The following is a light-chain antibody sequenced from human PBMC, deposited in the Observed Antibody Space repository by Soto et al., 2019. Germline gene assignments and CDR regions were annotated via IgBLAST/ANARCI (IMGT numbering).Light chain of an antibody. Sequence: EIVMTQSPATLSVSPGERATLSCRASQSVSSNLAWYQQKPGQAPRLLIYGASTRATGIPARFSGSGSGTEFTLTISSLQSEDFAVYYCQQYNNWPGTFGQGTEV. J-gene: IGKJ1*01. CDR1: QSVSSN. CDR2: GAS. CDR3: QQYNNWPGT. V-gene: IGKV3-15*01.